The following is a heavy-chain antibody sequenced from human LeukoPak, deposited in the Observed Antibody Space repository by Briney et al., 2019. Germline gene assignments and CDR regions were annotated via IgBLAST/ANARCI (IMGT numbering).Heavy chain of an antibody. V-gene: IGHV3-23*01. CDR2: IIGIGGST. CDR3: ARDIQLST. J-gene: IGHJ3*01. CDR1: GFTFSSYA. D-gene: IGHD5-24*01. Sequence: GGSLRLSCAASGFTFSSYAMSWVRQAPGKGLECVSAIIGIGGSTYYADCVKGRFTISRDNSNNTLYLQMNSPRAEDTAIYYCARDIQLSTWGLGTMVTVSS.